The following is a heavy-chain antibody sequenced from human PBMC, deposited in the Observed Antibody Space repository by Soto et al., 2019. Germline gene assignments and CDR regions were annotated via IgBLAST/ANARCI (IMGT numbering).Heavy chain of an antibody. D-gene: IGHD3-9*01. Sequence: QVQLVQSGAEVKKPGASVKVSCKASGYTFTSYYMHWVRQAPGQGLEWMGIINPRGGSTSYAQKFQGRVTMTRDTSTSTVYMELSSLRSEDTAVYYCATIDYDILTGYAYWGQGTLVTVSS. CDR1: GYTFTSYY. CDR2: INPRGGST. J-gene: IGHJ4*02. CDR3: ATIDYDILTGYAY. V-gene: IGHV1-46*01.